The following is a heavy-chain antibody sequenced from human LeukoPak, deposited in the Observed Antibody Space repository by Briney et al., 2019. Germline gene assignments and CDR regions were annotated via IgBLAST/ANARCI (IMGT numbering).Heavy chain of an antibody. CDR2: ISAYNGNT. D-gene: IGHD6-13*01. J-gene: IGHJ4*02. V-gene: IGHV1-18*01. CDR1: GYTFTSYG. CDR3: ARGTYSSSLYYFDY. Sequence: ASVNVSCKASGYTFTSYGISWVRQAPGQGLEWMGWISAYNGNTNYAQKLQGRVTMTTDTSTSTAYMELRSLRSDDTAVHYCARGTYSSSLYYFDYWGQGTLVTVSS.